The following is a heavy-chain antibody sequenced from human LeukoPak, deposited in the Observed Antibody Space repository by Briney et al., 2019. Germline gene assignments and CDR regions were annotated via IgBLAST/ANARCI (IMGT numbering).Heavy chain of an antibody. J-gene: IGHJ4*02. CDR3: AKRGVVIRVILVGFHKEAYYFDS. CDR2: ISGSGGST. D-gene: IGHD3-10*01. Sequence: PGGSLRLSCAVSGITLSNYGMSWVRQVPGKGLEWVAGISGSGGSTNYAASVKGRFTISRDSRKNTLFLQMNSLRAEDTAVYFCAKRGVVIRVILVGFHKEAYYFDSWGQGVLVTVSS. CDR1: GITLSNYG. V-gene: IGHV3-23*01.